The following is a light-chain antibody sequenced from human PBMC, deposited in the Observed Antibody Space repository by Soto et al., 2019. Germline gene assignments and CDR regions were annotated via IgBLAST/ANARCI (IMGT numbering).Light chain of an antibody. CDR3: QQYYSHPT. CDR1: QGISTY. V-gene: IGKV1-8*01. CDR2: ATS. J-gene: IGKJ1*01. Sequence: AIRMTQSPSSFSASTGDRVTITCRASQGISTYLAWYQQKPGKAPKLLIYATSTLQSGVPSRFSGSGSGTDFTLTISCLQSEDFATYYCQQYYSHPTFGQGTKVDIK.